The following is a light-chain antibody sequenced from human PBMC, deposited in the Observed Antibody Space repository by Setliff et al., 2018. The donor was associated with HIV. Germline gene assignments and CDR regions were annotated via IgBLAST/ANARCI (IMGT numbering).Light chain of an antibody. Sequence: QSVLTQPASVSGSPGQSITISCTGTSSDVGGYNYVSWYQQHPGKAPKLIIYEVRNRPSGISNRFSGSKSGNTASLTISGLQAEDEGDYYCSSYAITNTPPFGTGTK. CDR2: EVR. J-gene: IGLJ1*01. CDR3: SSYAITNTPP. V-gene: IGLV2-14*01. CDR1: SSDVGGYNY.